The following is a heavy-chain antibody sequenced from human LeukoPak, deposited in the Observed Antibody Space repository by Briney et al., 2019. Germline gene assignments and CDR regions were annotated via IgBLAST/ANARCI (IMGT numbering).Heavy chain of an antibody. V-gene: IGHV3-30*02. J-gene: IGHJ4*02. D-gene: IGHD3-3*02. Sequence: GGSLRLSCVASGFTFSRFGMHWVRQAPGKGLEWVAFIRYDGASQYYADSVKGRFTISRDNSRNILYLEMNSLRAEDTAVYYCAKISSHWGQGTLVTVSS. CDR2: IRYDGASQ. CDR1: GFTFSRFG. CDR3: AKISSH.